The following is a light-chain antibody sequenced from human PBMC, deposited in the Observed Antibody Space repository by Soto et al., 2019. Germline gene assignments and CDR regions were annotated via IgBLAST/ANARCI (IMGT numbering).Light chain of an antibody. Sequence: DIQMTQSPCSLSASVGDIDTITCRVSKSISSYLNWYQQKPGKAPKLLIYAASSLQSGVASKFSGSGSGTDFTLTISSLQPEDFATYYCQQTYIIPRFTFGSGTTVDVE. CDR2: AAS. J-gene: IGKJ3*01. CDR3: QQTYIIPRFT. V-gene: IGKV1-39*01. CDR1: KSISSY.